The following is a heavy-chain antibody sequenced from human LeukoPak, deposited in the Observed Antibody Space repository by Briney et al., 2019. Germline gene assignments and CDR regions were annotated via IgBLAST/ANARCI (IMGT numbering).Heavy chain of an antibody. CDR1: GFTVSSNY. CDR2: IYSGGST. V-gene: IGHV3-66*01. Sequence: GGSLRLSRAASGFTVSSNYMSWVRQAPGKGLEWVSVIYSGGSTYYADSVKGRFTISRDNSKNTLYLQMNSLRAKDTAVYYCARAASILWFGESYLDYWGQGTLVTVSS. J-gene: IGHJ4*02. D-gene: IGHD3-10*01. CDR3: ARAASILWFGESYLDY.